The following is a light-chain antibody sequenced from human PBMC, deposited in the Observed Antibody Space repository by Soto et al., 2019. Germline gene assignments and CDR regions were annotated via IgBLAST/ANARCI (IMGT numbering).Light chain of an antibody. J-gene: IGKJ2*01. CDR3: LQDYIYPFT. V-gene: IGKV1-6*01. CDR1: QDIRKD. CDR2: GAS. Sequence: ALQMTQAPSSLSASVGAIVTITCXASQDIRKDLAWYQQKPGKAPQILIYGASTLQSGVASRFSGSGSGTDFTLTISSLQPEDSAAYYCLQDYIYPFTFGQRTKVDI.